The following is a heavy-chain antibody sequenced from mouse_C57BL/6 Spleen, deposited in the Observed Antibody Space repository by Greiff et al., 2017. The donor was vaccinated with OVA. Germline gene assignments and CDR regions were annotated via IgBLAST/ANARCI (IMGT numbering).Heavy chain of an antibody. CDR2: ISYDGSN. J-gene: IGHJ2*01. Sequence: DVKLQESGPGLVKPSQSLSLTCSVTGYSITSGYYWNWIRQFPGNKLEWMGYISYDGSNNYNPSLKNRISITRDTSKNQFFLKLNSVTTEDTATYYCARERVDYYGSSDYFDYWGQGTTLTVSS. D-gene: IGHD1-1*01. CDR1: GYSITSGYY. CDR3: ARERVDYYGSSDYFDY. V-gene: IGHV3-6*01.